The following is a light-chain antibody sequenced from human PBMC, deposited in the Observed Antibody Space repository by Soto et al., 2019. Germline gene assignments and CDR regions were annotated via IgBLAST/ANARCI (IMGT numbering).Light chain of an antibody. CDR1: QMISNW. Sequence: DIRITHSPSTLSASVGDRVTITCRASQMISNWLAWYQQKPGKAPKLLISAASSLEGGVPSRFSGSGSGTEFTLTISSLQPDDFATYYCQQYNSYWTFGQGTKVDIK. V-gene: IGKV1-5*03. CDR3: QQYNSYWT. J-gene: IGKJ1*01. CDR2: AAS.